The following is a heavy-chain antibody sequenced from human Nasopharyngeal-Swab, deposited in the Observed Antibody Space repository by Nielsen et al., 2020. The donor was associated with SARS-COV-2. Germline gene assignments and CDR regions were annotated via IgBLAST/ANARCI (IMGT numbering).Heavy chain of an antibody. Sequence: WIRQPPGKGLEWIGYIYYSGSTYYNPSLKSRVTISVDTSKNQFSLKLSSVTAADTAVYYCAGGRYCSSTSCFDYYGMDVWGQGTTVTVSS. CDR3: AGGRYCSSTSCFDYYGMDV. V-gene: IGHV4-31*02. J-gene: IGHJ6*02. D-gene: IGHD2-2*01. CDR2: IYYSGST.